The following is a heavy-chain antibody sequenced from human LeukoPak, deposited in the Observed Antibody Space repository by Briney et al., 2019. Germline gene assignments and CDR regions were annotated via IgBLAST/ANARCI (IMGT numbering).Heavy chain of an antibody. CDR2: ISWNRGSI. Sequence: GGSLRLSCAASGFTFDDYAMHGVRHAPGKGLECVSVISWNRGSIGYADSVKGRFTISRDNAKNSLYLQMNSRRAEDTAVDYCAKGLAAAGLGVAYWGQGTVVTVP. J-gene: IGHJ4*02. D-gene: IGHD6-13*01. V-gene: IGHV3-9*01. CDR1: GFTFDDYA. CDR3: AKGLAAAGLGVAY.